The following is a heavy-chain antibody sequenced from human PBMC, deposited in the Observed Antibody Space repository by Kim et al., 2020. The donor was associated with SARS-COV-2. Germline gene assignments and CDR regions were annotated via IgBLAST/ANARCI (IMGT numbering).Heavy chain of an antibody. J-gene: IGHJ4*02. V-gene: IGHV3-43*02. CDR1: GFTFDDYA. Sequence: GGSLRLSCAASGFTFDDYAMHWVRQAPGKGLEWVSLISGDGGSTYYADSVKGRFTISRDNSKNSLYLQMNSLRTEDTALYYCAKVLPGYSSGWYGGEYYFDYWGQGTLVTVSS. CDR3: AKVLPGYSSGWYGGEYYFDY. CDR2: ISGDGGST. D-gene: IGHD6-19*01.